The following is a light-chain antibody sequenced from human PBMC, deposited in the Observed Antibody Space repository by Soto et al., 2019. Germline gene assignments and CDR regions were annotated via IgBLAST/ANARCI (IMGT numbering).Light chain of an antibody. Sequence: QAVVTQPPSVSAAAGQKVTVSCSGTASNIGSNYVSWYQQLPGAAPKVLIYDNDKRPSGIPDRFSGSKSGTSATLGITGLQTGDEADYYCGSWDTSLSSVVFGGGTQLTVL. V-gene: IGLV1-51*01. CDR1: ASNIGSNY. J-gene: IGLJ2*01. CDR3: GSWDTSLSSVV. CDR2: DND.